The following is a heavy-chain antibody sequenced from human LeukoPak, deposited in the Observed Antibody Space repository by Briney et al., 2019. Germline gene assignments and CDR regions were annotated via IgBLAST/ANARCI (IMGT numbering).Heavy chain of an antibody. Sequence: SETLSLTCTVSGGSISSYYWGWIRQPPGKGLEWIGSIYYSGSTYYNPSLKSRVTISVDTSKNQSSLKLSSVTAADTAVYYCARDIVVVPAAIPNWFDPWGQGTLVTVSS. D-gene: IGHD2-2*01. V-gene: IGHV4-39*07. CDR1: GGSISSYY. J-gene: IGHJ5*02. CDR3: ARDIVVVPAAIPNWFDP. CDR2: IYYSGST.